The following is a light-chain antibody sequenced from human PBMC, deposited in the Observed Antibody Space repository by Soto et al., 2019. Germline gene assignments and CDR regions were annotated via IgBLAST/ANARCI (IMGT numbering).Light chain of an antibody. V-gene: IGKV3-11*01. J-gene: IGKJ4*01. CDR1: QSVSSY. CDR2: DAS. Sequence: EIVLTQSPATVSLSPGERATLSCRASQSVSSYLAWYQQKPGQAPRLLIYDASNRATGIPARFSGTGSGTDFTLSISGLEAEDFAVSYCQQRYNWPLTFGGGTKVEIK. CDR3: QQRYNWPLT.